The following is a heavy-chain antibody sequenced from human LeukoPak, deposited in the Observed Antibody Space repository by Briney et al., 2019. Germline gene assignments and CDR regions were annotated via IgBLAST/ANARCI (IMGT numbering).Heavy chain of an antibody. V-gene: IGHV3-23*01. CDR3: ARDVRVPAASEVRRNWFDP. Sequence: PGGSLRLSCAASGFTFSSYGMSWVRQAPGKGLEWVSAISGSGGSTYYADSVKGRFTISRDNAKNSLYLQMNSLRAEDTAVYYCARDVRVPAASEVRRNWFDPWGQGTLVTVSS. CDR1: GFTFSSYG. J-gene: IGHJ5*02. CDR2: ISGSGGST. D-gene: IGHD2-2*01.